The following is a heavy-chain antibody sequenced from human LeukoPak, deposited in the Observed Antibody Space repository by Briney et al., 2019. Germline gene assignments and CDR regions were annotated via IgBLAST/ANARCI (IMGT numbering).Heavy chain of an antibody. CDR1: GGSISSYY. Sequence: PSETLSLTCTVSGGSISSYYGSWSRQPAGKGLEWIGRIYSRGSTNYNPSRKSRVTMSVDTSKNQFSLKLSSVTAADTAVYYCPRDDYSMVRGVQTYNWFDPWGQGTLVTVSS. J-gene: IGHJ5*02. V-gene: IGHV4-4*07. D-gene: IGHD3-10*01. CDR3: PRDDYSMVRGVQTYNWFDP. CDR2: IYSRGST.